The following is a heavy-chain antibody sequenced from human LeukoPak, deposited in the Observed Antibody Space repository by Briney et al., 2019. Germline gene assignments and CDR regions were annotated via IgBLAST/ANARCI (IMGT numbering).Heavy chain of an antibody. V-gene: IGHV4-59*01. CDR3: ARTTEDCSSTSCYQYWFDP. Sequence: SETLSLTCAVSGGSINNYYWSWIRQPPGKGLEWIGYIYYSGSTSYNPSLKSRVTISVDTSKNQISLKVRSVTAADTAVYYCARTTEDCSSTSCYQYWFDPWGQGTLVTVSS. CDR2: IYYSGST. J-gene: IGHJ5*02. D-gene: IGHD2-2*01. CDR1: GGSINNYY.